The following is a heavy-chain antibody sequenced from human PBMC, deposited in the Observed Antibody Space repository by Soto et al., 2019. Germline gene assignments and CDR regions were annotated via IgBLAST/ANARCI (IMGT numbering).Heavy chain of an antibody. Sequence: GGSLRLSCAASGFTFSSYAMSWVRQAPGKGLEWVSAISGSGGSTYYADSVKGRFTISRDNSKNTLYLQMNSLRAEDTDVYYCAKDMPVYYDFWSGFPCFDYWGQGTLVTVSS. CDR1: GFTFSSYA. J-gene: IGHJ4*02. CDR3: AKDMPVYYDFWSGFPCFDY. V-gene: IGHV3-23*01. CDR2: ISGSGGST. D-gene: IGHD3-3*01.